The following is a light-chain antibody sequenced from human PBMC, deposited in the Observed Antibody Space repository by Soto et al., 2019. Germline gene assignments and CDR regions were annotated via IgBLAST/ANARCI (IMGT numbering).Light chain of an antibody. CDR3: QQRSNWPPT. J-gene: IGKJ1*01. CDR2: DAS. CDR1: QSISSS. V-gene: IGKV3-11*01. Sequence: EIVLTQSPVTLSLSPGERATLSCRASQSISSSLAWYQQKPGQAPRLLMYDASNRATGTPARFSGSGSGTDFTLTISNLEPEDFALYYCQQRSNWPPTFGQGTKVEIK.